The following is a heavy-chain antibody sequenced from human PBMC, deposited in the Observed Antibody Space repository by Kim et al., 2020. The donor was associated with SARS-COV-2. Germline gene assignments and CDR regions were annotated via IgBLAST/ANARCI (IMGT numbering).Heavy chain of an antibody. D-gene: IGHD4-17*01. Sequence: DSVRGRFTISRDSADNSLYLQMHSLRAEDTAMYYCARENYGDYAFDIWGQGTMVTVSS. CDR3: ARENYGDYAFDI. V-gene: IGHV3-11*01. J-gene: IGHJ3*02.